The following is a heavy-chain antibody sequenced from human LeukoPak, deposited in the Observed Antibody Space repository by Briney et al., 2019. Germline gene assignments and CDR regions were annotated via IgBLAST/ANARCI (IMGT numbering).Heavy chain of an antibody. CDR3: AELGITMIGGV. Sequence: GGSLRLSCAASGFTFNNYNMNWVRQAPGKGLEWVSSISSSSSYIYYADSVKGRFTISRDNAKNSLYLQMNSLRAEDTAVYYCAELGITMIGGVWGKGTTVTISS. V-gene: IGHV3-21*01. D-gene: IGHD3-10*02. CDR2: ISSSSSYI. CDR1: GFTFNNYN. J-gene: IGHJ6*04.